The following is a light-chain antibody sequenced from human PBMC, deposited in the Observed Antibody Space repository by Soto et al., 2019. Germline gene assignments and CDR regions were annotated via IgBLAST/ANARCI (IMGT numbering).Light chain of an antibody. J-gene: IGLJ1*01. Sequence: QSALTQPASVSGSPGQSITISCTGTSSDVGSYNYVSWYQHHPGKVPKLMIYDVSSRPSGVSNRFSGSKSGNTASLTISGLQTVDEADYYCSSYTTSETRVFGTGTKLTVL. CDR2: DVS. V-gene: IGLV2-14*03. CDR3: SSYTTSETRV. CDR1: SSDVGSYNY.